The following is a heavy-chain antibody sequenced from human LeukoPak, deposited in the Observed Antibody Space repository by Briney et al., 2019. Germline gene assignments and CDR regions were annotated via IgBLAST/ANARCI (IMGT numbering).Heavy chain of an antibody. D-gene: IGHD3-16*01. V-gene: IGHV3-30-3*01. CDR2: ISYDGSNK. Sequence: GGSLRLSCAASGFTFSSYAMHWVRQAPGKGLEWVAVISYDGSNKYYADSVKGRFTISRDNSKNTLYLQMNSLRAEDTAVYYCARESPVSGSYKADYWGQGTLVTVSS. CDR3: ARESPVSGSYKADY. J-gene: IGHJ4*02. CDR1: GFTFSSYA.